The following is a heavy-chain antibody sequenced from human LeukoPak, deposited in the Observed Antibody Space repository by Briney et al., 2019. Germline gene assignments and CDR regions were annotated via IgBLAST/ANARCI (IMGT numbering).Heavy chain of an antibody. CDR3: ARGPGSHYNTYWYFDL. Sequence: PSETLSLTCTVSGGSIITHYWSWIRQPAGKGLEWIGRMYSSGRTNYNPSLQSRVTMSVDTSKNQFSLKLPSVTAADTAVYYCARGPGSHYNTYWYFDLWGRGTLVTVSS. D-gene: IGHD3-10*01. V-gene: IGHV4-4*07. CDR2: MYSSGRT. J-gene: IGHJ2*01. CDR1: GGSIITHY.